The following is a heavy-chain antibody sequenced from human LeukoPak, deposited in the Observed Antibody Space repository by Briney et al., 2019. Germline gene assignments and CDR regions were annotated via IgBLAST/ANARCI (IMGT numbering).Heavy chain of an antibody. CDR3: AVLMRHYGMDV. CDR1: GDSVTSHG. CDR2: VYASGANSD. D-gene: IGHD3-16*01. V-gene: IGHV4-59*02. Sequence: SETLSLTCSVSGDSVTSHGWSWVRQPPGKGLEWIGYVYASGANSDNCNPSLKSRITISVDTSRNQFSLRLNSVTAADTAIYFCAVLMRHYGMDVWGQGTTVLVSS. J-gene: IGHJ6*02.